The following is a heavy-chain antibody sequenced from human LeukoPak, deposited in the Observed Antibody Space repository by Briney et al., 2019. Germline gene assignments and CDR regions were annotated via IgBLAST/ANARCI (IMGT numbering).Heavy chain of an antibody. CDR2: MHYTGST. J-gene: IGHJ5*02. Sequence: PSQTLSLTCTASGGSISSGDYYWSWIRQSPGKGLEWIGHMHYTGSTYYNPSLKSRITVSVDTSKNQFSLKLNSVTVADTAVYYCARAAGAVSGANWSDPWGQGTLVIVSS. D-gene: IGHD6-19*01. V-gene: IGHV4-30-4*01. CDR3: ARAAGAVSGANWSDP. CDR1: GGSISSGDYY.